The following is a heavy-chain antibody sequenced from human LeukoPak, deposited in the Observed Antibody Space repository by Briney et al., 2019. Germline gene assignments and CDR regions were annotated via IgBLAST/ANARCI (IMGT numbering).Heavy chain of an antibody. V-gene: IGHV1-2*02. CDR3: ARVPNYDFWSGPYYYYMDV. D-gene: IGHD3-3*01. CDR2: INPNSGGT. Sequence: ASVTVSCTASGYTFTGYYMHWVRQAPGQGLEWMGWINPNSGGTNYAQKFQGRVTMTRDTSISTAYMELSRLRSDDTAVYYCARVPNYDFWSGPYYYYMDVWGKGTTVTVSS. CDR1: GYTFTGYY. J-gene: IGHJ6*03.